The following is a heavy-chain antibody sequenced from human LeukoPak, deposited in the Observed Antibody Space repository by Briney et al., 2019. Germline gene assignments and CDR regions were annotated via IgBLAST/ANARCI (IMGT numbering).Heavy chain of an antibody. Sequence: PSQTLSLICAVSGGSLSSSNWWSWVRQPPGKGLDWIGEIYHSGSTNYNPYLKSRVTISVDTSKNQFSLKLSSVTAADTAVYYCAREGSSGYYGMDVWGQGTTVTVSS. CDR2: IYHSGST. V-gene: IGHV4-4*02. D-gene: IGHD3-10*01. J-gene: IGHJ6*02. CDR3: AREGSSGYYGMDV. CDR1: GGSLSSSNW.